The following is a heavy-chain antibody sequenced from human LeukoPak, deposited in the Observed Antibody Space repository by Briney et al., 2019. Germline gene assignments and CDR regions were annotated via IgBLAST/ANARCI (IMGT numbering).Heavy chain of an antibody. J-gene: IGHJ4*02. D-gene: IGHD6-19*01. CDR2: SYTTGST. V-gene: IGHV4-4*07. CDR3: ARGQWLVGFDY. Sequence: SETLSLTCTVSGGSIGPYYWSWLRQPAGKALEWIGRSYTTGSTNYNPSLESRVTISLDTSKNQFSLKLSSVTAADTAVYYCARGQWLVGFDYWGQGTLVTVSS. CDR1: GGSIGPYY.